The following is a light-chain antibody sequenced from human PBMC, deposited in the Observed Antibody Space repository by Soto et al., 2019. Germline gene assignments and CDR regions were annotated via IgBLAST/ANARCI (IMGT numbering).Light chain of an antibody. J-gene: IGKJ5*01. CDR1: QNVRNN. CDR2: YAS. Sequence: EIMMTQSPATLSVSPGESATLSCRASQNVRNNLAWYQHKPGQAPRLLIYYASTRATGIPARFSGSGSGTEFTLTISSLQSEDFALYYCQQYNDWPPITFGQGTRLEIK. CDR3: QQYNDWPPIT. V-gene: IGKV3-15*01.